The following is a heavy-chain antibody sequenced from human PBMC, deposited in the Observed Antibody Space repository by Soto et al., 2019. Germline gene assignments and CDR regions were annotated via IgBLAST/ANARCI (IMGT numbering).Heavy chain of an antibody. J-gene: IGHJ4*02. CDR2: IYWDDDK. Sequence: QITLKESGPTLVKPTQTLTLTCTFSGFSLTTSGVGVGWIRQPPGKALEWLALIYWDDDKRYSPSLKTRLTIPQDISKKQVGLTKTNQDPVDTGTYYCAHSRYSSSSLSLWGQGTLVTVSS. V-gene: IGHV2-5*02. CDR3: AHSRYSSSSLSL. CDR1: GFSLTTSGVG. D-gene: IGHD6-6*01.